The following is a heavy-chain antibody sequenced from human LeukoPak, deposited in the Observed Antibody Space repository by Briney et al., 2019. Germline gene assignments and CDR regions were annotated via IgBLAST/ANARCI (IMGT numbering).Heavy chain of an antibody. CDR3: ATRGRNGYNANYYGMDV. D-gene: IGHD5-24*01. CDR2: ISCSGGAS. V-gene: IGHV3-23*01. Sequence: GGSLRLFCATSELTFSTYPMIWVRQAPGKAPEWVSAISCSGGASFYADSVKGRCTNSRDNAKNTLYLQMNRLRAEDTAVYYCATRGRNGYNANYYGMDVWGQGTTVTVPS. J-gene: IGHJ6*02. CDR1: ELTFSTYP.